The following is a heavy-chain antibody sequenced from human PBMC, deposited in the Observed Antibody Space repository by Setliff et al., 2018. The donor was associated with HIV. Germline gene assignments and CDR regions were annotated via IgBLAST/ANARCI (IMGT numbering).Heavy chain of an antibody. CDR1: GYSFSNYA. V-gene: IGHV7-4-1*02. CDR2: ININTGNP. D-gene: IGHD4-17*01. CDR3: ARSQSSYGDYGDY. Sequence: ASVKVSCKASGYSFSNYAMNWVRQAPGQGLEWMGWININTGNPTYAQGFTGRFVFSLDTSVSTAYLQISSLKAEDTAVYYCARSQSSYGDYGDYWGQGTLVTVSS. J-gene: IGHJ4*02.